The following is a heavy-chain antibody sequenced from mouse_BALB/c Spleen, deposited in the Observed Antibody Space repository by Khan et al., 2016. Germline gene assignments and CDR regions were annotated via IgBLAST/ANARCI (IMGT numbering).Heavy chain of an antibody. Sequence: EVELVESGGGLVQPGGSLKLSCAASGFTFSSYGMSWVRQTPDKRLELVATINSNGATNYYPDSVKGRFTISRDNAKNTLYLQMSSLKSEDTAMYYCARMARTINWGQGTTLTVSS. V-gene: IGHV5-6-3*01. CDR2: INSNGATN. CDR1: GFTFSSYG. CDR3: ARMARTIN. J-gene: IGHJ2*01.